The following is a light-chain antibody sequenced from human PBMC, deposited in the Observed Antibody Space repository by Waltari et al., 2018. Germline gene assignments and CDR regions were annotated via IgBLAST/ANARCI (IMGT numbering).Light chain of an antibody. J-gene: IGKJ1*01. Sequence: DIVLTQSPGTLSLSPGERANLSCRASESVITTYLAWYQQKPGQAPRLVIYDVSSRATGIPDRFSGTWSGTDFTLTISRLEPEDFALYYCEQYGSSPRTFGQGTKVELK. V-gene: IGKV3-20*01. CDR3: EQYGSSPRT. CDR1: ESVITTY. CDR2: DVS.